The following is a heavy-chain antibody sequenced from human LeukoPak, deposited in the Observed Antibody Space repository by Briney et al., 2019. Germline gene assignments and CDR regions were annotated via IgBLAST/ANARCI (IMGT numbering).Heavy chain of an antibody. J-gene: IGHJ5*02. D-gene: IGHD6-13*01. V-gene: IGHV4-34*01. CDR2: INHSGST. CDR1: GGSFSGYY. CDR3: ARGRSWYGGVWFDP. Sequence: SGTLSLTCAAYGGSFSGYYWSWIRQPPGKGLEWIGEINHSGSTNYNPSLKSRVTISVDTSKNQFSLKLSSVTAADTAVYYCARGRSWYGGVWFDPWGQGTLVTVSS.